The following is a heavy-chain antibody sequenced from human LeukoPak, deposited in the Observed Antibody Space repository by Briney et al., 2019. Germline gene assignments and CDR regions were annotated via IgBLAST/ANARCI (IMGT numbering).Heavy chain of an antibody. D-gene: IGHD6-19*01. CDR2: INSDGSST. CDR1: GFTFSVYW. J-gene: IGHJ4*02. Sequence: GGSLRISCAVSGFTFSVYWMHWVRQVPEKGLVWVSGINSDGSSTTYADSVKGRFTISRDNAKNTLYLQMNSLRAEDTAVYYCARGPGSSGWYFFLDYWGQGTLVTVSS. V-gene: IGHV3-74*01. CDR3: ARGPGSSGWYFFLDY.